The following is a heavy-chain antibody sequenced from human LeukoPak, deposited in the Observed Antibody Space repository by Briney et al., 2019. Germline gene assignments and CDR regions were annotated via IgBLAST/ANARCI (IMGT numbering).Heavy chain of an antibody. D-gene: IGHD3-3*01. CDR3: ARARGNFYDFWSGRIGYFDY. V-gene: IGHV4-59*01. J-gene: IGHJ4*02. Sequence: SETLSLTCTVSGGSISSYYWSWIRQPPGKGLEWIGYIYYSGSTNYNPPLKSRVTISVDTSKNQFSLKLSSVTAADTAVYYCARARGNFYDFWSGRIGYFDYWGQGTLVTVSS. CDR1: GGSISSYY. CDR2: IYYSGST.